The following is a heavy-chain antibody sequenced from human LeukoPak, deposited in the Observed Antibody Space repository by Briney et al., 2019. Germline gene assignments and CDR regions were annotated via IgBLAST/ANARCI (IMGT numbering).Heavy chain of an antibody. CDR1: GYTSTGYY. V-gene: IGHV1-2*02. CDR2: INPNSGGT. J-gene: IGHJ6*04. Sequence: GASVKVSCKASGYTSTGYYMHWVRQAPGQGLEWMGWINPNSGGTNYAQKFQGRVTMTRDTSISTAYMELSRLRSDDTAVYYCARDLVDQLLPLDVWGKGTTVTVSS. CDR3: ARDLVDQLLPLDV. D-gene: IGHD2-2*01.